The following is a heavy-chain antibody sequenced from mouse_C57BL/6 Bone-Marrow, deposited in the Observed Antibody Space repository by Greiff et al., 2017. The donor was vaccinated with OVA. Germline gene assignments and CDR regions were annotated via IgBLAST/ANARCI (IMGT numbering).Heavy chain of an antibody. CDR1: GYTFTSYG. CDR2: IYPRSGNT. V-gene: IGHV1-81*01. Sequence: VKLMESGAELARPGASVKLSCKASGYTFTSYGISWVKQRTGQGLEWIGEIYPRSGNTYYNEKFKGKATLTADKSSSTAYMELRSLTSEDSAVYFCARSRRGSFAYWGQGTLVTVSA. J-gene: IGHJ3*01. CDR3: ARSRRGSFAY.